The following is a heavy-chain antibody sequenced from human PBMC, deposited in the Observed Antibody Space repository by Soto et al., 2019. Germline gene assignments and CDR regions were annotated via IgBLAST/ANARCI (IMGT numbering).Heavy chain of an antibody. V-gene: IGHV3-33*01. CDR2: IWDDGSQK. J-gene: IGHJ6*02. CDR3: ARIDCTGNNCRPYAYYDMDV. Sequence: QVQLVESGGGVVQPGRSLRLSCAASGFTFNTYGMHWVRQAPGKGLEWVAIIWDDGSQKYYADSVKGRFTISRDNSKNTMYLQMNSLRAEDTAVYYCARIDCTGNNCRPYAYYDMDVWGQGTTVTVS. D-gene: IGHD2-8*02. CDR1: GFTFNTYG.